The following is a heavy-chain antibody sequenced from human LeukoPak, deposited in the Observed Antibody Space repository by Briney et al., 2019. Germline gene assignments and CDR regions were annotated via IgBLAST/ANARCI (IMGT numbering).Heavy chain of an antibody. Sequence: PGGSLRLSRAASGFTFSSYSMNWVRQAPGKGLEWVSYISSSSSTIYYADSVKGRFTISRDNAKNSLYLQMNSLRAEDTAVYYCARDADYGDYGWFDPWGQGTLVTVSS. D-gene: IGHD4-17*01. J-gene: IGHJ5*02. CDR3: ARDADYGDYGWFDP. CDR1: GFTFSSYS. CDR2: ISSSSSTI. V-gene: IGHV3-48*01.